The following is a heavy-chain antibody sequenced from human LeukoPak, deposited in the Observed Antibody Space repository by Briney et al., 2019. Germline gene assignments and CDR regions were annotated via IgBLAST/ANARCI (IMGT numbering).Heavy chain of an antibody. CDR2: IYRSGST. CDR3: ARHASKYYDILTGYYNGYFDY. CDR1: GGSISSGSYY. V-gene: IGHV4-61*09. J-gene: IGHJ4*02. Sequence: PSQTLSLTCTVSGGSISSGSYYWSWIRQPAGKRLEWIGHIYRSGSTNYNPSLKSRVTISVDTSKNQFSLKLSSVTAADTAVYYCARHASKYYDILTGYYNGYFDYWGQGTLVTVSS. D-gene: IGHD3-9*01.